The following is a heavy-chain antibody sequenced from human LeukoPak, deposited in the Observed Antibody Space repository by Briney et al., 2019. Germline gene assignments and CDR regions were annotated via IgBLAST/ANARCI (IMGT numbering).Heavy chain of an antibody. J-gene: IGHJ4*02. Sequence: PSETLSLTCAVYGGSFSGYYWSWIRQPPGKGLEWIGEINHSGSTNYNPSLKSRVTISVDTSKNQFSLKLSSVTAADTAVYYCARGGGYSGYGRLKELFDYWGQGTLVTVSS. V-gene: IGHV4-34*01. CDR2: INHSGST. D-gene: IGHD5-12*01. CDR3: ARGGGYSGYGRLKELFDY. CDR1: GGSFSGYY.